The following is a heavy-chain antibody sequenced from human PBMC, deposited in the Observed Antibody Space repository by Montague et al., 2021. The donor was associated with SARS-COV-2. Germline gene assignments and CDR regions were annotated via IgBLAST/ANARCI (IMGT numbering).Heavy chain of an antibody. CDR2: IDWDDDK. CDR3: ARISAWYSSGWSAFDY. J-gene: IGHJ4*02. Sequence: PALVKPTQTLTLTCTFSGFSLSTSGMCVSWIRQPPGKALEWLALIDWDDDKYYSTSLKIRLTISKDTSKNQVVLTMTNMDPVDTATYYCARISAWYSSGWSAFDYWGQGTLVTVSS. CDR1: GFSLSTSGMC. D-gene: IGHD6-19*01. V-gene: IGHV2-70*01.